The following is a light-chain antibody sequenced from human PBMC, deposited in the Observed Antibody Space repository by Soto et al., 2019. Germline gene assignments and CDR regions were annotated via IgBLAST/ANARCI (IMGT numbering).Light chain of an antibody. CDR2: AAS. Sequence: EVVMTQSPATLPVSPGDKVSLSRRANQTISNTLAWYQQKPGQAPRLLIYAASTRATGVSARFSGSGSGTEVTLTISSLQPEDIATYYCQQYDNIPLTFGGGTK. J-gene: IGKJ4*01. CDR1: QTISNT. CDR3: QQYDNIPLT. V-gene: IGKV3-15*01.